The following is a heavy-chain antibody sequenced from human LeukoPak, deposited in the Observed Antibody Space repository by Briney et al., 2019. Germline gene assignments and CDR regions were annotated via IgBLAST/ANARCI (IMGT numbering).Heavy chain of an antibody. CDR2: INHSGST. CDR3: ARGYQRWGLSPISY. J-gene: IGHJ4*02. CDR1: GGSFSGYY. Sequence: SETLSLTCAVYGGSFSGYYWSWIRQPPGKGLEWIGEINHSGSTNYNPSLKSRVTISVDTSKNQFSLKLSSVTAADTAVYYCARGYQRWGLSPISYWGQGTLVTVSS. D-gene: IGHD2-21*01. V-gene: IGHV4-34*01.